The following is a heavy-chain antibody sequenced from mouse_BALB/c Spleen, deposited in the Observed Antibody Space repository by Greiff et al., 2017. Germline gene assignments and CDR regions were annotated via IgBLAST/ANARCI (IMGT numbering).Heavy chain of an antibody. V-gene: IGHV1-18*01. CDR2: INPYNGGT. D-gene: IGHD2-3*01. Sequence: VQLQQSGPELVKPGASMKISCKASGYSFTGYTMNWVKQSHGKNLEWIGLINPYNGGTSYNQKFKGKATLTVDKSSSTAYMELLSLTSEDSAVYYCARDRGPYDGYGYYFDYWGQGTTLTVSS. J-gene: IGHJ2*01. CDR3: ARDRGPYDGYGYYFDY. CDR1: GYSFTGYT.